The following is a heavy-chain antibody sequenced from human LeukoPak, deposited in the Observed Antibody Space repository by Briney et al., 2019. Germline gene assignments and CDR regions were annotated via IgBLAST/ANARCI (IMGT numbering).Heavy chain of an antibody. D-gene: IGHD4-23*01. Sequence: GGSLRLSCAAPGFTFTNHGFHWVRQAPGKGLEWVALIWYDGSKKVYVDSVKGRFTISRDDPKNTLYLQMNSLRDEDTAVYYCARDLGNFDRGGSYFDYWGQGTLVTVSS. J-gene: IGHJ4*02. CDR3: ARDLGNFDRGGSYFDY. CDR2: IWYDGSKK. CDR1: GFTFTNHG. V-gene: IGHV3-33*01.